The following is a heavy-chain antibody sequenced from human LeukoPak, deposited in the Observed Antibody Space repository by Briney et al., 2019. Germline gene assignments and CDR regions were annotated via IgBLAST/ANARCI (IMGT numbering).Heavy chain of an antibody. CDR1: GGSISWSNNY. Sequence: SETLSLTCTVSGGSISWSNNYWGWIRQHPGKGLEWIGYIYYSGSTYYNPSLKSRVTISVDTSKNQFSLKLSSVTAADTAVYYCARAWLRATHVDYWGQGTLVTVSS. J-gene: IGHJ4*02. V-gene: IGHV4-31*03. CDR3: ARAWLRATHVDY. D-gene: IGHD5-12*01. CDR2: IYYSGST.